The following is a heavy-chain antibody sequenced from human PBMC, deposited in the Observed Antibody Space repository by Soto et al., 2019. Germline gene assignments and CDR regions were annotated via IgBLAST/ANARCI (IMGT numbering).Heavy chain of an antibody. CDR2: IKSWSDGGTT. CDR1: GFTFKNAW. Sequence: EGQLVESGGGLVEPGATLRLSCVASGFTFKNAWMSWVRQAPGKGLEWVGRIKSWSDGGTTDYGAPVKGRFTISRDDSQNTLFLQMNSLRTEDTAVYYCTTGTTVAKYYFDFWGQGTLVTVSS. CDR3: TTGTTVAKYYFDF. V-gene: IGHV3-15*01. J-gene: IGHJ4*02. D-gene: IGHD1-1*01.